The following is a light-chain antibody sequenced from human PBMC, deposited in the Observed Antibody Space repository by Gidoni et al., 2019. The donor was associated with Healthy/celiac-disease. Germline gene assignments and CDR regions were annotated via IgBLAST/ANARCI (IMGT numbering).Light chain of an antibody. J-gene: IGLJ2*01. Sequence: QSPLTPPASVSGSPGQSITISCTGTSSDVGGYNYVSWYQQHPGKAPKLMIYEVSNRPSGVSNRFSGSKSGNTASLTISGLQAEDEADYYCSSYTSSSTPVVFGGGTKLTVL. CDR2: EVS. CDR1: SSDVGGYNY. CDR3: SSYTSSSTPVV. V-gene: IGLV2-14*01.